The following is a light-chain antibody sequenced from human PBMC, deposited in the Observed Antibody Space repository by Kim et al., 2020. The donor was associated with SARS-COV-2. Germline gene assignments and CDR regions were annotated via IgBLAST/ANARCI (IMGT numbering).Light chain of an antibody. J-gene: IGKJ2*01. CDR1: QDITHY. V-gene: IGKV1-33*01. CDR3: QQYDTVPYT. Sequence: DIQMTQSPSSLSASVGDRVIITCQASQDITHYLSWYQQKRGKAPKLLVNDASNLAAGVPSRFSGSGSGTDFILTITNLQPEDFATYYCQQYDTVPYTFGQGTKLEIK. CDR2: DAS.